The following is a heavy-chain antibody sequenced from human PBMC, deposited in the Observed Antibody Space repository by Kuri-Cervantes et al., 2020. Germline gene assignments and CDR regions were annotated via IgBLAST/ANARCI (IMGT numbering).Heavy chain of an antibody. CDR1: GYTFTGYY. CDR3: ARIPGIAVAGIDNWFDP. CDR2: INPSGGST. J-gene: IGHJ5*02. D-gene: IGHD6-19*01. V-gene: IGHV1-2*02. Sequence: ASVKVSCKASGYTFTGYYMHWVRQAPGQGLEWMGIINPSGGSTNYAQKFQGRVTMTRDTSISTAYMELSRLRSDDTAVYYCARIPGIAVAGIDNWFDPWGQGTLVTVSS.